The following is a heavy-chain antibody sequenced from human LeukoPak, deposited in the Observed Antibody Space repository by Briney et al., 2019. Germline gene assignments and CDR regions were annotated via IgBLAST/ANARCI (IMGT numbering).Heavy chain of an antibody. CDR2: IYYSGGT. Sequence: SETLSLTCTVSCGSISSSSYYWGWIRQPPGKGLEWIGSIYYSGGTYYNPSLKSRVTISVDTSKNQFSLKLSSVTAADTAVYYCARQIIVVVPAATFDYWGQGTLVTVSS. V-gene: IGHV4-39*01. CDR1: CGSISSSSYY. J-gene: IGHJ4*02. D-gene: IGHD2-2*01. CDR3: ARQIIVVVPAATFDY.